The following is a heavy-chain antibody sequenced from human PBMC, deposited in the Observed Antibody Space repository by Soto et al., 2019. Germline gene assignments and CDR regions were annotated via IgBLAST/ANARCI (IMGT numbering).Heavy chain of an antibody. Sequence: PSETLSLTCTVSGGSISSYYWSWIRQPPGKGLEWIGYIYYSGSTNYNPSLKSRVTISVDTSKNQFSLKLSSVTAADTAVYYCARYNYYDGDGLFLFDYWGQGTLVTVSS. CDR1: GGSISSYY. CDR3: ARYNYYDGDGLFLFDY. CDR2: IYYSGST. V-gene: IGHV4-59*08. J-gene: IGHJ4*02. D-gene: IGHD3-22*01.